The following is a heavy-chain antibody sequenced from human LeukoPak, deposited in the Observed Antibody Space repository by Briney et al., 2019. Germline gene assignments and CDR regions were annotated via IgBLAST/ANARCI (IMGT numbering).Heavy chain of an antibody. D-gene: IGHD1/OR15-1a*01. V-gene: IGHV4-59*08. CDR3: ARSIIGTRSKFDY. CDR1: GGSITNYY. Sequence: SETLSLTCTVSGGSITNYYWTWIRQPPGKGLEWIGYIHYSGGTNYSPSLKSRVTISVDMSKNQFSLKLTSVTAADTAVYSCARSIIGTRSKFDYWGQGTLVTVSS. CDR2: IHYSGGT. J-gene: IGHJ4*02.